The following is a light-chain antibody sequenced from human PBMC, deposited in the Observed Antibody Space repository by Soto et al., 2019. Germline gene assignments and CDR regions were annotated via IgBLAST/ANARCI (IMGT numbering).Light chain of an antibody. CDR1: QILLHSNGYNY. Sequence: DIVITQSPLSLSVTPVDPASISFMSSQILLHSNGYNYLDWYLQKPGQSPQVLIYVGSNRASGVPDRFSGSGSGKDFTLKISRVEAEDVGVYYCMQALQTPKFGQGTKVDIK. CDR3: MQALQTPK. CDR2: VGS. V-gene: IGKV2-28*01. J-gene: IGKJ1*01.